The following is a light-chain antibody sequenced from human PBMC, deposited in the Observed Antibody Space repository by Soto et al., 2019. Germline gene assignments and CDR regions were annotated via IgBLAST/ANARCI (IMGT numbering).Light chain of an antibody. CDR3: QHYYSYPST. J-gene: IGKJ5*01. CDR2: AAS. V-gene: IGKV1-8*01. Sequence: AIRMTQSPSSLSASTGDRVTITCRASQGISSYLAWYQQKPGKAPKLLIYAASTLQSGVPSRFSGSGSGTAFTLTISCLQSEYFATYYCQHYYSYPSTFGQGTRLEIK. CDR1: QGISSY.